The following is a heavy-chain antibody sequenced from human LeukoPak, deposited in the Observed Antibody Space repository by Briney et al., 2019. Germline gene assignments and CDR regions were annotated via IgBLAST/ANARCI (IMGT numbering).Heavy chain of an antibody. CDR1: AFTFSNYW. D-gene: IGHD6-6*01. V-gene: IGHV3-7*01. Sequence: QTGGSLRLSCAASAFTFSNYWMSWVRQAPGKGLEWVANIKQDGSERYYVDSVKGRFTISRDNAKNSLYLQMNSLSAEDTALYYCARVGIAARTIWFDPWGQGTLVTVSS. CDR3: ARVGIAARTIWFDP. J-gene: IGHJ5*02. CDR2: IKQDGSER.